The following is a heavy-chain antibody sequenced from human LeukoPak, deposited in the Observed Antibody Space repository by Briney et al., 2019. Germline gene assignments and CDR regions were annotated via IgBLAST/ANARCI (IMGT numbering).Heavy chain of an antibody. J-gene: IGHJ4*02. D-gene: IGHD3-22*01. V-gene: IGHV5-51*01. CDR3: ARPHFDSSGYEFDY. Sequence: GESLKISCKGSGYSFTNFWIGWVRQMPGKGLEWMGIFYPGDSDTRYSPSFQGQVTISADKSINTAYLQWSSLKASDTAMYYCARPHFDSSGYEFDYWGQGTLVTVSS. CDR1: GYSFTNFW. CDR2: FYPGDSDT.